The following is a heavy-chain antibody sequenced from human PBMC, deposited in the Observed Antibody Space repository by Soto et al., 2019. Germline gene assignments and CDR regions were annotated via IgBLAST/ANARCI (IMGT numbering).Heavy chain of an antibody. CDR1: GYSFTNND. Sequence: GASVKVSCKASGYSFTNNDVSWVRQATGQGLEWMGWMNPGSGDTGYAQKFQGRVTMTRDISIATAYMELSSLRSDDTAIYYCARMETFGSLNWLDPWGQGTILTVYS. CDR3: ARMETFGSLNWLDP. D-gene: IGHD3-16*01. V-gene: IGHV1-8*01. CDR2: MNPGSGDT. J-gene: IGHJ5*02.